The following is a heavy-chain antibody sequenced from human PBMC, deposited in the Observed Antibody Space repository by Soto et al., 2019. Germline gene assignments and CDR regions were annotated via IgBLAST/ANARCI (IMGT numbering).Heavy chain of an antibody. D-gene: IGHD2-2*01. CDR1: GFTFSNAW. CDR2: IKSKTDGGTT. J-gene: IGHJ6*02. CDR3: TTDAGYCSSTSCADV. V-gene: IGHV3-15*07. Sequence: EVQLVESGGGLVKPGGSLRLSCAASGFTFSNAWMNWVRQAPGKGLEWVGRIKSKTDGGTTDYAAPVKGRFTISRDDSKNTLYLQMNSLKTEDIAVYYCTTDAGYCSSTSCADVWGQGTTVTVSS.